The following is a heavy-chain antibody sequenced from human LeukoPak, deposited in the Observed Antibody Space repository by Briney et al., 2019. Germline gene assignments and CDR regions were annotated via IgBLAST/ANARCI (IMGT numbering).Heavy chain of an antibody. CDR2: IWYDGSNK. J-gene: IGHJ6*02. V-gene: IGHV3-33*01. CDR3: ARDLHDYGDYYYYGMDV. CDR1: GFTSSSYG. D-gene: IGHD4-17*01. Sequence: PGRSLRLSCAASGFTSSSYGMHWVRQAPGKGLEWVAVIWYDGSNKYYADSVKGRFTISRDNSKNTLYLQMNSLRAEDTAVYYCARDLHDYGDYYYYGMDVWGQGTTVTVSS.